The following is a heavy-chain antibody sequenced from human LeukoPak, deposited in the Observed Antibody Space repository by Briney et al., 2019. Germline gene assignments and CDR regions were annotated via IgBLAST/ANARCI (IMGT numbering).Heavy chain of an antibody. CDR3: ARSTSKIFDI. J-gene: IGHJ3*02. CDR1: GFTFSNAW. CDR2: IKPDGSEA. Sequence: GGSLRLSCATSGFTFSNAWMNWARQAPGKGLEWVAQIKPDGSEAYYVDSLKGRFTVSRDNAKNSLYLQMNSLKVGDTAVYYCARSTSKIFDIWGQGTMVTVSS. V-gene: IGHV3-7*03.